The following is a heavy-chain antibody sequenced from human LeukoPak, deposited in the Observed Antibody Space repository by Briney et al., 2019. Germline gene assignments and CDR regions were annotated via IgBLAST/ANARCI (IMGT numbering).Heavy chain of an antibody. CDR1: GGSISSYY. J-gene: IGHJ3*02. CDR3: ARDRLRDYGSGSLDAFDI. D-gene: IGHD3-10*01. V-gene: IGHV4-59*12. CDR2: IYYSGST. Sequence: SETLSLTCSVSGGSISSYYWSWIRQPPGKGLEWIGYIYYSGSTYYNPSLKSRVTISVDTSKNQFSLQLNSVTPDDTAVYYCARDRLRDYGSGSLDAFDIWGQGTMVTVSS.